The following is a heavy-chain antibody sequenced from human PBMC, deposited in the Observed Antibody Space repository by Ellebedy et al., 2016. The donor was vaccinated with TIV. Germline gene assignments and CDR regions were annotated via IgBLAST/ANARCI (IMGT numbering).Heavy chain of an antibody. CDR2: IIPILGIA. Sequence: SVKVSCXASGGTFSSYAISWVRQAPGQGLEWMGRIIPILGIANYAQKFQGRVTITADKSTSTAYMELSSLRSEDTAVYYCANLEDEPRGILYNNDYWGQGTLVTVSS. CDR3: ANLEDEPRGILYNNDY. CDR1: GGTFSSYA. D-gene: IGHD2-15*01. J-gene: IGHJ4*02. V-gene: IGHV1-69*04.